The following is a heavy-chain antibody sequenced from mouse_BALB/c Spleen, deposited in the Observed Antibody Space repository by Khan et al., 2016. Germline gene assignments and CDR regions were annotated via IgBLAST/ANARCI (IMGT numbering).Heavy chain of an antibody. J-gene: IGHJ2*01. V-gene: IGHV7-3*02. D-gene: IGHD1-3*01. Sequence: EVELVESGGGLVQPGGSLRLSCTTSGFTFTDYYMSWVRQPPGKALEWLGFIRNKANGYTTEYSASVKGRFTISRANSQSTLYLQMNTLEAEDSATYYCAGESGVYWGQGTTLTVSS. CDR1: GFTFTDYY. CDR3: AGESGVY. CDR2: IRNKANGYTT.